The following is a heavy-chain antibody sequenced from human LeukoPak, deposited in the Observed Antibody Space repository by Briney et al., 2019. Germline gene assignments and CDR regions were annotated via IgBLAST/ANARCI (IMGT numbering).Heavy chain of an antibody. CDR3: ARHRSGWLQSSFDY. J-gene: IGHJ4*02. D-gene: IGHD5-24*01. V-gene: IGHV4-39*01. CDR1: GGSISSSSSY. Sequence: SETLSLTCSVSGGSISSSSSYWGWIRQPPGKGLEWIGSIYYRGSSFGNPALKSRVTISVDTSKNQFSLKLSSVTAADTAVYYCARHRSGWLQSSFDYWGQGTLVTVSS. CDR2: IYYRGSS.